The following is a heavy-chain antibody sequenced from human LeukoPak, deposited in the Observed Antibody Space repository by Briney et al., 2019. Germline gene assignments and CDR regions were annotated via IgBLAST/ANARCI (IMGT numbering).Heavy chain of an antibody. V-gene: IGHV3-7*01. J-gene: IGHJ4*02. CDR3: ARVPITGTIG. D-gene: IGHD1-7*01. Sequence: PGGSLXLSCXASGFTFSSYWMSWVRQAPGKGLEWVANIKQDGSEKYYVDSVKGRFTISRDNAKNSLYLQMNSLRAEDTAVYYCARVPITGTIGWGQGTLVTVSS. CDR2: IKQDGSEK. CDR1: GFTFSSYW.